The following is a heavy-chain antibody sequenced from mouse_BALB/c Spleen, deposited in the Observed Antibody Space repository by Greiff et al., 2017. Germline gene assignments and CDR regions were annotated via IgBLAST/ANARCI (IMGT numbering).Heavy chain of an antibody. CDR2: ISSGSSTI. Sequence: EVKVVESGGGLVQPGGSRKLSCAASGFTFSSFGMHWVRQAPEKGLEWVAYISSGSSTIYYADTVKGRFTISRDNPKNTLFLQMTSLRSEDTAMYYCARSNGLGDYWGQGTSVTVSS. CDR1: GFTFSSFG. D-gene: IGHD4-1*01. J-gene: IGHJ4*01. CDR3: ARSNGLGDY. V-gene: IGHV5-17*02.